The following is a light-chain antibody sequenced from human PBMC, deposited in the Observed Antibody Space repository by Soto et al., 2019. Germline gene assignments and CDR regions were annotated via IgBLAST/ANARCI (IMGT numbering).Light chain of an antibody. J-gene: IGKJ2*01. Sequence: DIQMTQSPSSLSASVGDRVTITCRASQSISSYLNWYQQKPGGTPRLLIYAASSLQSGVPSRFXGSGSGTDFTLTISTLQPEDSATYYCQQSYTTPPYAFGQGTKLEIK. CDR2: AAS. CDR3: QQSYTTPPYA. CDR1: QSISSY. V-gene: IGKV1-39*01.